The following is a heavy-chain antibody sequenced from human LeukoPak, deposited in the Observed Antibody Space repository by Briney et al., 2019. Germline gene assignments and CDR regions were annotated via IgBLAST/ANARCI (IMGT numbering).Heavy chain of an antibody. Sequence: GGSLRLSCAASGFTFSSYAMSWVRQAPGKGLEWVSAISGSGGSTYYADSVKGRFTISRDNSKNTLYLQMNSLRAEDTAVYYCAKGGAWYYYGSGSRYYFDYWGQGTLVTVSS. J-gene: IGHJ4*02. D-gene: IGHD3-10*01. CDR3: AKGGAWYYYGSGSRYYFDY. V-gene: IGHV3-23*01. CDR2: ISGSGGST. CDR1: GFTFSSYA.